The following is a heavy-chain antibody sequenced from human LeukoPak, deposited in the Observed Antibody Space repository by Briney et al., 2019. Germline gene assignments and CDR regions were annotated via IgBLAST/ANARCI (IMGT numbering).Heavy chain of an antibody. Sequence: ASVKVSCKASGYTFTSYDINWVRQATGQGLEWMGWMNPNSGNTGYAQKFQGRVTITRNTSISTAYMELSSLRSEDTAVYYCARAPRSSWYYYYMDVWGKGTTVTVSS. CDR2: MNPNSGNT. V-gene: IGHV1-8*03. D-gene: IGHD6-13*01. CDR3: ARAPRSSWYYYYMDV. CDR1: GYTFTSYD. J-gene: IGHJ6*03.